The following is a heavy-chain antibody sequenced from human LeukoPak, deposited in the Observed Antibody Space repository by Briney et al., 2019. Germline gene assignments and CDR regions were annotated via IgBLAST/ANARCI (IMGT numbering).Heavy chain of an antibody. CDR1: GFTFDDYA. Sequence: GRSLRLSCAASGFTFDDYAMHWVRQAPGKGLEWVSGISWNSGSIGYADSVKGRFTISRDNAKNSLYLQMNSLRAEDTALYYCAKGAGPYYDFWSGFFDYWGQGTLVTVSS. CDR3: AKGAGPYYDFWSGFFDY. J-gene: IGHJ4*02. CDR2: ISWNSGSI. V-gene: IGHV3-9*01. D-gene: IGHD3-3*01.